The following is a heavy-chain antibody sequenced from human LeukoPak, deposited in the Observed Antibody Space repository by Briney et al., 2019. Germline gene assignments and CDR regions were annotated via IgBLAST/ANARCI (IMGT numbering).Heavy chain of an antibody. CDR2: IRYDGSNK. J-gene: IGHJ6*03. D-gene: IGHD3-10*01. Sequence: RTGGSLRLSCAASGFTLSTYGMHWVRQAPGKGLEWVAFIRYDGSNKYYAESVKGRFTISRDNSTLYLQMNSLRAEDTAVYFCAKGIVVRGVIYYYYDYMDVWGKGTTVTVSS. V-gene: IGHV3-30*02. CDR1: GFTLSTYG. CDR3: AKGIVVRGVIYYYYDYMDV.